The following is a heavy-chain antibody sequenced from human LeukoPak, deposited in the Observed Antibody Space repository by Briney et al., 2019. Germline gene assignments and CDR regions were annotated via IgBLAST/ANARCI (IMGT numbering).Heavy chain of an antibody. CDR1: GFTFSSYG. V-gene: IGHV3-30*02. CDR3: AKGGSSWETEDY. Sequence: GGSLRLSCAASGFTFSSYGMHWVRQAPGKGLEWVAFIRYDGSNKYYADSVKGRFTISRDNSKNTLYLQMNSLRAEDTAVYYCAKGGSSWETEDYWGQGTLVTVSS. CDR2: IRYDGSNK. J-gene: IGHJ4*02. D-gene: IGHD6-13*01.